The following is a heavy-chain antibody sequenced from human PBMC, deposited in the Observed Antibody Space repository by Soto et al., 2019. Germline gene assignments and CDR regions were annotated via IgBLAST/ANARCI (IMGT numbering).Heavy chain of an antibody. V-gene: IGHV4-30-4*01. CDR2: IYYSGST. CDR3: ARGGDFWSGYRNADYYYGMDV. CDR1: GGSISSGDYY. D-gene: IGHD3-3*01. Sequence: QVQLQESGPGLVKPSQTLSLTCTVSGGSISSGDYYWSWIRQPPGKGLEWIGYIYYSGSTYYNPSLKSRVTISVDTSKNQFSLKLSSVTAADTAVYYCARGGDFWSGYRNADYYYGMDVWGQGTTVTVSS. J-gene: IGHJ6*02.